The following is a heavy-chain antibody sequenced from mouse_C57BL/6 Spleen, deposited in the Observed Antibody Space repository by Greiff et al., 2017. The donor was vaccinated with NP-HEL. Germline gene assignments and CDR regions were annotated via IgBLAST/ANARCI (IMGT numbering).Heavy chain of an antibody. CDR1: GYTFTSYW. CDR3: ACDYYGSSSYAMDY. D-gene: IGHD1-1*01. J-gene: IGHJ4*01. Sequence: QVQLQQPGAELVRPGSSVKLSCKASGYTFTSYWMDWVKQRPGQGLEWIGNIYPSDSETHYNQKFKDKATLTVDKSSSTAYMQLSSLTSEDSAVYYCACDYYGSSSYAMDYWGQGTSVTVSS. V-gene: IGHV1-61*01. CDR2: IYPSDSET.